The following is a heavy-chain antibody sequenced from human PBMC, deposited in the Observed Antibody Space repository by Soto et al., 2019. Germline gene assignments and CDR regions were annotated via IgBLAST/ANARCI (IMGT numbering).Heavy chain of an antibody. CDR3: VRENEMAGATSAFEY. CDR1: GFRFNSYS. J-gene: IGHJ4*02. D-gene: IGHD1-26*01. V-gene: IGHV3-21*06. Sequence: GGSLRLSCEASGFRFNSYSMNWVRQAPQKGLEWVSLIDARSNYIYYADSVKGRFTISRDNARNSLYLQMDSLRVEDTAVYYCVRENEMAGATSAFEYWGQGTPVTVSS. CDR2: IDARSNYI.